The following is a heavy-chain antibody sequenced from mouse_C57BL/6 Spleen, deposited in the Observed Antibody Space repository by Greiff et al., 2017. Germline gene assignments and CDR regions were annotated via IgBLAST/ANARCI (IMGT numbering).Heavy chain of an antibody. CDR1: GFTFSSYA. D-gene: IGHD2-5*01. V-gene: IGHV5-4*01. Sequence: EVQLMESGGGLVKPGGSLKLSCAASGFTFSSYAMSWVRQTPEKRLEWVATISDGGSYTYYPDNVKGRFTISRDNAKNNLYLQMSHLKSEDTAMYYCAREVYYSNSFDYWGQGTTLTVSS. CDR2: ISDGGSYT. J-gene: IGHJ2*01. CDR3: AREVYYSNSFDY.